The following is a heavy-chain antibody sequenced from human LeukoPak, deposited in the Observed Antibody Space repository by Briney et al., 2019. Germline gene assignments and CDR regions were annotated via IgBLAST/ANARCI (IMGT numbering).Heavy chain of an antibody. CDR2: MNQDGSGR. D-gene: IGHD1-26*01. CDR3: TREDRVGGSLDA. Sequence: GGSLRLSCTASGFTFSTYWMSWVRQAPGKGLEWVASMNQDGSGRHYSDSVKGRFTISRDNAKNSVSLRMNSLRVEDTALYYCTREDRVGGSLDAWGQGTLVTVSS. J-gene: IGHJ5*02. CDR1: GFTFSTYW. V-gene: IGHV3-7*01.